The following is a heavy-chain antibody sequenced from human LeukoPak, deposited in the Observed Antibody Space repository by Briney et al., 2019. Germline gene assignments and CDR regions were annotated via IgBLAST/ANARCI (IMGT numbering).Heavy chain of an antibody. D-gene: IGHD6-13*01. CDR1: GFIFSTYG. Sequence: GGSLRLSCAASGFIFSTYGMHWVRQAPGKGLEWVAVISYDGSNKYYADSVKGRFTISRDNSKNTLYLQMNSLRAEDTAVYYCAKGYGLQLVNNWFDPWGQGTLVTVSS. CDR2: ISYDGSNK. J-gene: IGHJ5*02. CDR3: AKGYGLQLVNNWFDP. V-gene: IGHV3-30*18.